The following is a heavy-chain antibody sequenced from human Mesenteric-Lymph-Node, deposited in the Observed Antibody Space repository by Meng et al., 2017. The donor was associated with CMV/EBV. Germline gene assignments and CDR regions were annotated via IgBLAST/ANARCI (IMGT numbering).Heavy chain of an antibody. J-gene: IGHJ6*02. V-gene: IGHV4-59*01. CDR1: GGSISSYY. CDR3: ARDRYYYDSSGNGAEYYYYYYGMDV. CDR2: IYYSGST. D-gene: IGHD3-22*01. Sequence: ESLKISCTVSGGSISSYYWSWIRQPPGKGLEWIGYIYYSGSTNYNPSLKSRVTISVDTSKNQFSLKLSSVTAADTAVYYCARDRYYYDSSGNGAEYYYYYYGMDVWGQGTTVTVSS.